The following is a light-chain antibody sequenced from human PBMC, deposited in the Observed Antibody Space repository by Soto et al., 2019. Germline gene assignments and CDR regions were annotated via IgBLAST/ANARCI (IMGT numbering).Light chain of an antibody. J-gene: IGLJ1*01. Sequence: QSVLTQPPSVSGAPGQRVTISCTGSSSNIGAGYLVHWYQQLPGTAPKLLIYANTNRPSGVPDRFSGSKSGTSASLAIAGLQAEDEADYYCQSYDSSLSGYVFGTGTKSPS. CDR2: ANT. CDR3: QSYDSSLSGYV. CDR1: SSNIGAGYL. V-gene: IGLV1-40*01.